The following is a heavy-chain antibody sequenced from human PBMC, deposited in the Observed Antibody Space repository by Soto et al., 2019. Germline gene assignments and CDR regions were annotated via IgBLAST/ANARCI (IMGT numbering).Heavy chain of an antibody. J-gene: IGHJ6*02. CDR2: ISYDGSNK. D-gene: IGHD1-26*01. CDR1: GFTFSSYG. V-gene: IGHV3-30*03. Sequence: QVQLVESGGGVVQPGRSLRLSCAASGFTFSSYGMHWVRQAPGKGLEWVAVISYDGSNKYYADSVKGRFTISRDNSKNTLYLQMNSLRAEDTAVYYCASRGGADYGMYVWGQGTTVTVSS. CDR3: ASRGGADYGMYV.